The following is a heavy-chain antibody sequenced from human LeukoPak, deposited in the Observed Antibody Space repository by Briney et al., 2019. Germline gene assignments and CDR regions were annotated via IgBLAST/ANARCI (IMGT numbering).Heavy chain of an antibody. Sequence: SETLSLTCTVSGGSISSGGYYWSWIRQPPGKGLEWIGYIYYSGSTNYNPSLKSRVTISVDTSKNQFSLKLSSVTAADTAVYYCARVGSSRRGGYYYYYMDVWGKGTTVTVSS. J-gene: IGHJ6*03. V-gene: IGHV4-61*08. CDR1: GGSISSGGYY. CDR3: ARVGSSRRGGYYYYYMDV. CDR2: IYYSGST. D-gene: IGHD6-6*01.